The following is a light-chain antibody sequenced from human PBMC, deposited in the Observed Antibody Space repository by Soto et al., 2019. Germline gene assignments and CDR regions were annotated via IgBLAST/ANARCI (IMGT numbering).Light chain of an antibody. V-gene: IGLV1-44*01. J-gene: IGLJ3*02. CDR2: NNN. CDR3: AAWDDSLMSLV. Sequence: QSVLTQPPSTSGTPGQRVTISCSGTTSNIGSNTVNWYQQLPGTAPKLLIYNNNQRPSGVPDRLSGSKSGTSASRAISGLQSEDEALYYCAAWDDSLMSLVFGGGTKVTVL. CDR1: TSNIGSNT.